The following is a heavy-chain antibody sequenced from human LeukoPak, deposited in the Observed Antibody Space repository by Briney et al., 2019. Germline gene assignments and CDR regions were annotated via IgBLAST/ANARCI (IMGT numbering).Heavy chain of an antibody. D-gene: IGHD2-2*01. V-gene: IGHV3-21*01. CDR3: ARDLASNSVHKYCSSTSCYLPSFDP. CDR1: GFTFSSYS. J-gene: IGHJ5*02. CDR2: ISSSSSYI. Sequence: GGSLRLSCAASGFTFSSYSMNWVRQAPGKGLEWVSSISSSSSYIYYADSVKGRFTISRDNAKNSLYPQMNSLRAEDTAVYYCARDLASNSVHKYCSSTSCYLPSFDPWGQGTLVTVSS.